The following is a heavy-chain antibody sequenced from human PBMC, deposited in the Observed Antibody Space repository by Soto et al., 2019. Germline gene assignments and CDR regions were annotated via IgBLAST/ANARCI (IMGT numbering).Heavy chain of an antibody. Sequence: QITLKESGPTLVKPTQTLTLTCTFSGFSLSTSGVGVGWIRQPPGKALEWLALIYWNDDKRYSPSLKSRLTITKDTSKNQVVLTMTNMDPVDTATYYCARTYSSSWYEYFQHWGQGTLVTVSS. D-gene: IGHD6-13*01. CDR1: GFSLSTSGVG. V-gene: IGHV2-5*01. CDR3: ARTYSSSWYEYFQH. CDR2: IYWNDDK. J-gene: IGHJ1*01.